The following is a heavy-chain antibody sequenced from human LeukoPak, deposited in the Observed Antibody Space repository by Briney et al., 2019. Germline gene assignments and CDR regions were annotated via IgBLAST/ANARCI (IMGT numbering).Heavy chain of an antibody. CDR2: IYYSGST. V-gene: IGHV4-39*01. CDR1: GGSISSSSYY. J-gene: IGHJ5*02. CDR3: ARHSGNFWSGYFRHWFDP. Sequence: SDPLSLTCTVWGGSISSSSYYWGWIRQPPGKGVEWIGRIYYSGSTYYNPSLKSRVTISVETSKNQFSLKLSSVTAADTAVYYCARHSGNFWSGYFRHWFDPWGQGTLVTVSS. D-gene: IGHD3-3*01.